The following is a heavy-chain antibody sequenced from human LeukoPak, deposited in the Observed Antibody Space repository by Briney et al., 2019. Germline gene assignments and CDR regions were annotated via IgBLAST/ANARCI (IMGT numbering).Heavy chain of an antibody. CDR1: GFTFDDYA. Sequence: SLRLSCAASGFTFDDYAKHWVRQAPGKGLEWVSGISWNSGSIGYADSVKGRFTISRDNAKNSLYLQMNSLRAEDTALYYCAKDPLMYSSSSPGWFDPWGQGTLVTVSS. CDR2: ISWNSGSI. J-gene: IGHJ5*02. V-gene: IGHV3-9*01. CDR3: AKDPLMYSSSSPGWFDP. D-gene: IGHD6-6*01.